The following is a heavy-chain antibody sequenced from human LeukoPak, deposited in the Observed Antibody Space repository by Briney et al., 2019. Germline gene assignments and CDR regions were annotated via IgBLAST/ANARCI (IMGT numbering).Heavy chain of an antibody. CDR1: GYTFTGYY. Sequence: ASVKVSCKASGYTFTGYYMHWVRQAPGQGLEWMGWINPNSGGTNYAQKFQGRVTMTRDTSISTAYMELSRLRSDDTAVYYCASGAFGVGSTAYYYYMDVWGKGTTVTVSS. CDR3: ASGAFGVGSTAYYYYMDV. CDR2: INPNSGGT. V-gene: IGHV1-2*02. D-gene: IGHD3-3*01. J-gene: IGHJ6*03.